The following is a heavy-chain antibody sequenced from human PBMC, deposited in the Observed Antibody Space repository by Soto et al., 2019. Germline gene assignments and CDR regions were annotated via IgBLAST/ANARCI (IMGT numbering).Heavy chain of an antibody. CDR2: IYYSGST. D-gene: IGHD3-22*01. CDR1: GGSISSGGYS. J-gene: IGHJ4*02. V-gene: IGHV4-39*01. Sequence: SETLSLTCAVSGGSISSGGYSWGWIRQPPGKGLEWIGSIYYSGSTYYNPSLKSRITTSVDTSKNQFSLKLSSVTAADTAEYYCARLLHDSRGYYYFDYWGQGTLVTVSS. CDR3: ARLLHDSRGYYYFDY.